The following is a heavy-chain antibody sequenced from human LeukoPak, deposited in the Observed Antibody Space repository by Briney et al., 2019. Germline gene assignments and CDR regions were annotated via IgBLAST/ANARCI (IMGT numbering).Heavy chain of an antibody. CDR1: GGSISSGSYY. V-gene: IGHV4-61*02. J-gene: IGHJ4*02. CDR2: IYTSGST. Sequence: SQTLSLTCTVSGGSISSGSYYWSWIRQPAGKGLEWIGRIYTSGSTNYNPSLKSRVTISVDTSKNQFSLKLSSGTAADTAVYYCARGSIGYATGDYWGQGTLVTVSS. CDR3: ARGSIGYATGDY. D-gene: IGHD6-6*01.